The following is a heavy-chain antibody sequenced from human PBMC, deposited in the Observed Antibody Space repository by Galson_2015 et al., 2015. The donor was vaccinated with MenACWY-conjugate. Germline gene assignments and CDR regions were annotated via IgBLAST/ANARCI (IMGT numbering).Heavy chain of an antibody. J-gene: IGHJ5*02. CDR1: GITFSSYA. CDR2: ISSTGSYI. Sequence: SLRLSCAASGITFSSYAMSWVRQTPGKGLEWVSCISSTGSYIYYADSLKGRFTISRDNAKNSLYLQMNSLTSEDTAVYYCAKGTTASRPNWFDPWGQGTLVTVSS. CDR3: AKGTTASRPNWFDP. D-gene: IGHD6-6*01. V-gene: IGHV3-21*01.